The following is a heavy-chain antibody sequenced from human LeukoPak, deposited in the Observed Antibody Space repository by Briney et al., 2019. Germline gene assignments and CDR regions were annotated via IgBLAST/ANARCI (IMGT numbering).Heavy chain of an antibody. CDR1: GFTFSSYS. J-gene: IGHJ4*02. V-gene: IGHV3-30*03. CDR3: ARAFTVTTHFDY. Sequence: GGSLRLSCAASGFTFSSYSMNWVRQSPGKGLEWVAVISYDGSNKYYADSVKGRLTISRDNSKNTLYLQMNSLRAEDTAVYYCARAFTVTTHFDYWGQGTLVTVSS. D-gene: IGHD4-17*01. CDR2: ISYDGSNK.